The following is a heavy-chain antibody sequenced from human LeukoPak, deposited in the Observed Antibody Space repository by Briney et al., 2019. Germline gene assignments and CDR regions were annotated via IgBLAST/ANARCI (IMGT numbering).Heavy chain of an antibody. Sequence: PGGSLRLSCAASGFTVSSNYMSWVRQAPGKGLEWVSVIYSGGSTYYADSVKGRFTISRDNSKNTLYLQMNSLRAEDTAVYYCARGYYDILTGSGWFDPWGQGTLVTVSS. J-gene: IGHJ5*02. D-gene: IGHD3-9*01. CDR1: GFTVSSNY. CDR2: IYSGGST. V-gene: IGHV3-53*01. CDR3: ARGYYDILTGSGWFDP.